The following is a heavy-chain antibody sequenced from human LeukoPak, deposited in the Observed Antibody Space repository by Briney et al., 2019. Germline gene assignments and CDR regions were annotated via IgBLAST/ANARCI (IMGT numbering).Heavy chain of an antibody. J-gene: IGHJ4*02. Sequence: GGFLRLSCAASGFSFSNYAMSWVRQAPGKGLEWVSAISGSGGSTYYADSVKGRFTVSRDNSKNTLYLQMDSLRAEDTAVYYCAKDIRIAEVTAPAFDYWGQGTLVTVSS. CDR2: ISGSGGST. V-gene: IGHV3-23*01. CDR3: AKDIRIAEVTAPAFDY. D-gene: IGHD2-21*02. CDR1: GFSFSNYA.